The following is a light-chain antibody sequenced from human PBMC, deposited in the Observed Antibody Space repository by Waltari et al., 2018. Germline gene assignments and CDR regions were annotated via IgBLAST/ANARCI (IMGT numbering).Light chain of an antibody. CDR1: QSISSW. J-gene: IGKJ2*01. V-gene: IGKV1-5*03. CDR2: KAY. CDR3: QQYNSYSRYT. Sequence: DIQMTQSPSTLSASVGDRVTITCRASQSISSWLAWYQQKPGKAPKLLIYKAYSLERGVQSRFSGSGSGREFTLTSSSLQHDDFATYYCQQYNSYSRYTFGQGTKLEIK.